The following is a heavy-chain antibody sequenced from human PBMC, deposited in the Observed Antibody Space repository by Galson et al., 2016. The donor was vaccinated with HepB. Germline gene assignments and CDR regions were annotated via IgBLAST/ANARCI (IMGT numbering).Heavy chain of an antibody. CDR2: ISNSGNHI. J-gene: IGHJ5*02. V-gene: IGHV3-11*01. CDR1: EFTFSDYH. D-gene: IGHD3-9*01. CDR3: ARDSYYDILTGYSTVVPGWFDP. Sequence: SLRLSCAASEFTFSDYHMSWIRQAPGKGLEWISYISNSGNHIYYAGSVKGRFTVSRDNAKNSLYLQMNSLRAEDKAVYYCARDSYYDILTGYSTVVPGWFDPWGQGSLVTVSS.